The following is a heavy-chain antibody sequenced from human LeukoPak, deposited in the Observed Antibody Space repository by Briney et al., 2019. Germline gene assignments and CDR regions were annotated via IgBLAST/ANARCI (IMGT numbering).Heavy chain of an antibody. CDR2: VNPNSGNT. CDR3: AREGAAAEDVNWFDP. V-gene: IGHV1-2*02. CDR1: GYTFTSYY. J-gene: IGHJ5*02. Sequence: GASVKVTCKASGYTFTSYYMPWVRLAPGQGLEWMGWVNPNSGNTHYAQKFQDRVTMTRDTSISTAYMELNSLRSDDTAVYYCAREGAAAEDVNWFDPWGQGTLVTVSS. D-gene: IGHD6-25*01.